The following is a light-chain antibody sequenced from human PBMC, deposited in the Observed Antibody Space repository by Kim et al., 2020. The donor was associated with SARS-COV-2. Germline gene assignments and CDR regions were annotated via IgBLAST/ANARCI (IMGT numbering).Light chain of an antibody. CDR1: NSNIGRNT. CDR3: AAWDDSLHGVI. Sequence: GQRVTISCSESNSNIGRNTVNWYQQLPGTAPKFLIYGNNQRPSGVPDRFSGSKSGTSASLAISGLQSEDEADYYCAAWDDSLHGVIFGGGTQLTVL. J-gene: IGLJ2*01. CDR2: GNN. V-gene: IGLV1-44*01.